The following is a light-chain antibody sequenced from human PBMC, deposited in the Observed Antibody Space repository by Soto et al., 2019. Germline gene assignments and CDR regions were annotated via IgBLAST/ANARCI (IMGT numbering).Light chain of an antibody. CDR1: SSDVGSYNY. CDR2: NDN. CDR3: AAWDDSLNGRYV. Sequence: QSVLIQPPSVSGSPGQSVTISCTGTSSDVGSYNYVSWYQQHPGTVPKPLIYNDNTRPSGVPDRFSGSKSGTSASLAISGLQSEDEADYYCAAWDDSLNGRYVFGTGTKVTVL. J-gene: IGLJ1*01. V-gene: IGLV2-11*01.